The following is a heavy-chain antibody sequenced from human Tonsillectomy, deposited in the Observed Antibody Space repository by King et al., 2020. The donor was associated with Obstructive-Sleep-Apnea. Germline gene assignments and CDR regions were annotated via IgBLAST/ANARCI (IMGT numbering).Heavy chain of an antibody. Sequence: EVQLVESGGGLVKPGGSLRLSCAASGFTFSNSWMLWVRQAPGMGLDGVGRIKSKTDAGTTDYAAPVKGRFTISRDVSKNTLYLQMNSLKTEDTAVYYCTTRFVVAAAGTQIWFDPWGQGTLVTVSS. J-gene: IGHJ5*02. CDR2: IKSKTDAGTT. CDR3: TTRFVVAAAGTQIWFDP. CDR1: GFTFSNSW. V-gene: IGHV3-15*01. D-gene: IGHD6-13*01.